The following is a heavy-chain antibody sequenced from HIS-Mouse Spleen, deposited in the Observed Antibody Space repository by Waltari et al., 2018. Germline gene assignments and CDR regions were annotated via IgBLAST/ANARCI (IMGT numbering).Heavy chain of an antibody. Sequence: QVQLQESGPGLVKPSETLSLTCTVSGGSISSYYWSWIRQPPGKGLEWIGYIYYSGSTNYNPSLTSRVTISVDTSKNQFSLKLSSVTAADTAVYYCARLTGVYYFDYWGQGTLVTVSS. D-gene: IGHD7-27*01. V-gene: IGHV4-59*01. CDR1: GGSISSYY. CDR3: ARLTGVYYFDY. J-gene: IGHJ4*02. CDR2: IYYSGST.